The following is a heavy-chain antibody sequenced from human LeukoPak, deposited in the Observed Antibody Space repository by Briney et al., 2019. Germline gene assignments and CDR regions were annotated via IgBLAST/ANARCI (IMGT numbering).Heavy chain of an antibody. V-gene: IGHV4-59*12. CDR2: IYYSGST. CDR1: GGSISSYY. D-gene: IGHD3-22*01. J-gene: IGHJ5*02. Sequence: SETLSLTCTVSGGSISSYYWSWIRQPPGKGLEWIGYIYYSGSTNYNPSLKSRVTISVDTSKNQFSLKLSSVTAADTAVYYCARDSITMIVVVPHAGFDPWGQGTLVTVSS. CDR3: ARDSITMIVVVPHAGFDP.